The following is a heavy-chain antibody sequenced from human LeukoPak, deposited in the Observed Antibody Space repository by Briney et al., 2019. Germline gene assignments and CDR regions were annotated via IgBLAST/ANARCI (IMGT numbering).Heavy chain of an antibody. J-gene: IGHJ4*02. CDR2: IYSGGSI. CDR3: ATLSDAIAAAGTRNY. Sequence: GSLRLSCSASGFTVSSNYMSWVRQAPGKGLEWVSVIYSGGSIYYADSVNGRFTISRDNSKNMLHLQMSSLRAEDTAVYYCATLSDAIAAAGTRNYWGQGTLDTVSS. V-gene: IGHV3-53*01. CDR1: GFTVSSNY. D-gene: IGHD6-13*01.